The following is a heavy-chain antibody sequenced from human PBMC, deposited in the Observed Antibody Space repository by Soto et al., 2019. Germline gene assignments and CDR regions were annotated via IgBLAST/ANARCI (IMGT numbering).Heavy chain of an antibody. V-gene: IGHV5-10-1*01. J-gene: IGHJ6*02. CDR1: GFKFSNYW. CDR3: ARQPVITAEGAMDV. CDR2: IDPSDSHT. D-gene: IGHD1-20*01. Sequence: PGESLKISCEGSGFKFSNYWISWVRQMPGKGLEWMGKIDPSDSHTIYSPSFQGHVTISAAKSISTAYLEWSSLKASDTAMYYCARQPVITAEGAMDVWGQGTTVTVSS.